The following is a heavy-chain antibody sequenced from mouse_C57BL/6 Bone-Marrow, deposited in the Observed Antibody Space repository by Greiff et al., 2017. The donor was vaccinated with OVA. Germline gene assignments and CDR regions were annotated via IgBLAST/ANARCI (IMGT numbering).Heavy chain of an antibody. D-gene: IGHD1-1*01. CDR2: ISNGGGST. J-gene: IGHJ4*01. CDR1: GFTFSDYY. Sequence: EVKLVESGGGLVQPGGSLKLSCAASGFTFSDYYMYWVRQTPEKRLEWVAYISNGGGSTYYPDTVKGRFTISRDNAKNTLYLQMSRLKSEDTAMYYCATRFFTTVVAPYAMDYWGQGTSVTVSS. CDR3: ATRFFTTVVAPYAMDY. V-gene: IGHV5-12*01.